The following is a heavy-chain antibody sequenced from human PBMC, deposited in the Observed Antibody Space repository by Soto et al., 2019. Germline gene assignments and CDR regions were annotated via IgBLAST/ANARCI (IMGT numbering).Heavy chain of an antibody. D-gene: IGHD2-15*01. CDR2: ISTYNGNT. CDR3: SREYCSGGTCYLPDY. CDR1: GYTFTEYG. Sequence: QVQLVQSGAEVKKPGASVKVSCKASGYTFTEYGISWVRQAPGQGLEWMGWISTYNGNTNYAQKLQGRVTMTTDTSTTTAYMELRSLTSYATAVYYCSREYCSGGTCYLPDYWGRGTLVTVSS. J-gene: IGHJ4*02. V-gene: IGHV1-18*01.